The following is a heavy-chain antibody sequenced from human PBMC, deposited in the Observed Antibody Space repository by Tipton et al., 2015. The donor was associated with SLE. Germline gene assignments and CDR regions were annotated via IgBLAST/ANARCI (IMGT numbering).Heavy chain of an antibody. CDR2: IFHNGST. V-gene: IGHV4-31*03. J-gene: IGHJ1*01. CDR3: PSGALLLWFGD. Sequence: TLSLTCTVSVVSISTGGHSWSWVRQHPGKGLECIGYIFHNGSTLYNPSLKSRVSMSVASSRKQFSLKLTSVTAADTAVYYCPSGALLLWFGDWGQGTRVTVSS. CDR1: VVSISTGGHS. D-gene: IGHD3-10*01.